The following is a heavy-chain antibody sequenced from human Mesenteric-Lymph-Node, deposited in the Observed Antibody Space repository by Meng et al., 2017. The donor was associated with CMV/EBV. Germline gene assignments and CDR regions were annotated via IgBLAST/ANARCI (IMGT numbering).Heavy chain of an antibody. D-gene: IGHD2-2*01. CDR3: ARGRYCSSTSCYSGDY. Sequence: GYTFTGDYMHWVRQAPGQGLEWMGRIHPNSGGTNYAQKFQGRVTMTRDTSISTAYMELSRLSSDDTAVYYCARGRYCSSTSCYSGDYWGQGTLVTVSS. CDR2: IHPNSGGT. CDR1: GYTFTGDY. V-gene: IGHV1-2*06. J-gene: IGHJ4*02.